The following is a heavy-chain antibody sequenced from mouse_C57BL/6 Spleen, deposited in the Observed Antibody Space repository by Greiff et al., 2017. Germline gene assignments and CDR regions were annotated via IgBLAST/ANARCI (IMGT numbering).Heavy chain of an antibody. CDR3: TRRATPYGSTQLGDY. Sequence: VQLQESGAELVRPGASVTLSCKASGYTFTDYEMHWVKQTPVHGLEWIGAIDPETGGTAYNQKFKGKAILTADKSSSTAYMELRSLTSEDSAVYYGTRRATPYGSTQLGDYWGQGTTLTVSA. J-gene: IGHJ2*01. CDR2: IDPETGGT. CDR1: GYTFTDYE. V-gene: IGHV1-15*01. D-gene: IGHD1-1*01.